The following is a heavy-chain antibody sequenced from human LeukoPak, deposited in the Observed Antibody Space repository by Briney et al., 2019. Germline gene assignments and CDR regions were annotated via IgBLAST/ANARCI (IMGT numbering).Heavy chain of an antibody. D-gene: IGHD5-18*01. Sequence: GGSLRLSCAASGFSFSSYAMSWVRQAPGKGLEWVSSISGSGDNTYYAESVKGRFTISRDNSKNTLYLQMNSLRAEDTAVYYCAKKVRGYSYGYGGAFDIWGQGTMVTVSS. CDR1: GFSFSSYA. CDR3: AKKVRGYSYGYGGAFDI. CDR2: ISGSGDNT. V-gene: IGHV3-23*01. J-gene: IGHJ3*02.